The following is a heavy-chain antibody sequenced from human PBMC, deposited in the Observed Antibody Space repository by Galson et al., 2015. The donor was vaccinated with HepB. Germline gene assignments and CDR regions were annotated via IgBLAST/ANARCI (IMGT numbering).Heavy chain of an antibody. V-gene: IGHV3-23*01. Sequence: SLRLSCAASGFSFGSYAMSWVRQAPGKGLEWVSGISGGGDYTHYADSVKGRFTISRDKSKNTLYLQMNSLRAEDTALYYCAKGYYSGFPSFFDYWGQGTLVTVSS. CDR3: AKGYYSGFPSFFDY. D-gene: IGHD3-3*01. CDR1: GFSFGSYA. CDR2: ISGGGDYT. J-gene: IGHJ4*02.